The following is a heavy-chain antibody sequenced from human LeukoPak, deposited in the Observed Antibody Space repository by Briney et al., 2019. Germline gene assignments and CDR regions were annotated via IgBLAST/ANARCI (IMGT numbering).Heavy chain of an antibody. Sequence: SETLSLTCAVSGYSISSRNWWGWIRQPPGKGLEWIGYIYYSGKTYYIPSLKSRVTMSLDTSQNQFSLKLSSVTAVDTAVYFCARYGGDSDWYFDLWGRGTLVTVSS. CDR1: GYSISSRNW. J-gene: IGHJ2*01. CDR2: IYYSGKT. D-gene: IGHD4-23*01. V-gene: IGHV4-28*01. CDR3: ARYGGDSDWYFDL.